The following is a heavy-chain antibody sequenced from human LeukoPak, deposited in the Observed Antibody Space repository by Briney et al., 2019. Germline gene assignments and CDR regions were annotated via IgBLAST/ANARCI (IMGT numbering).Heavy chain of an antibody. V-gene: IGHV3-66*01. CDR2: IFSGGTI. CDR3: ARGAIPAVPYYFDY. Sequence: GGSLRLSCAASGFTVSSNYMSWVRQAPGKGLEWVSVIFSGGTIYYADSVKGRFTISRDNSKNTLYLQINNLRAEDTAVYYCARGAIPAVPYYFDYWGQGSLVTVSS. CDR1: GFTVSSNY. D-gene: IGHD1-14*01. J-gene: IGHJ4*02.